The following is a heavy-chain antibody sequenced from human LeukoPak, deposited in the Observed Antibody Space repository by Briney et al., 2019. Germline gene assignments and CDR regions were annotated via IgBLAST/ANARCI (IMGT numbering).Heavy chain of an antibody. Sequence: GGSLRLSCAASGFTFSSYWMSWVRQAPGKGLEWVANIKQDGSEKYYVDPVKGRFTISRDNAKNSLYLQMNSLRAEDTAVYYCAREALPAYSDYWGQGTLVTVSS. J-gene: IGHJ4*02. CDR2: IKQDGSEK. CDR1: GFTFSSYW. CDR3: AREALPAYSDY. D-gene: IGHD2-2*01. V-gene: IGHV3-7*01.